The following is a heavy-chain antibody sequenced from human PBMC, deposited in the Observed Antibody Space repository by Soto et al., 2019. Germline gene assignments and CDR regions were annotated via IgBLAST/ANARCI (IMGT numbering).Heavy chain of an antibody. CDR3: AHLTLTTRWFDP. J-gene: IGHJ5*02. Sequence: QITLKESGPTLVKPTQTLTLTCTFSGFSLSTSGVGVGWIRQPPGEALEWLALIYWDDDKRYSPSLKSRLTITKDTSKNQVVLTMTNMDPVDTATYCCAHLTLTTRWFDPWGQGTLVTVSS. D-gene: IGHD4-17*01. CDR2: IYWDDDK. CDR1: GFSLSTSGVG. V-gene: IGHV2-5*02.